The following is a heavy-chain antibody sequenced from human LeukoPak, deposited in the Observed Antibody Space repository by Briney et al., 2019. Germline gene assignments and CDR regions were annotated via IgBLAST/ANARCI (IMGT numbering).Heavy chain of an antibody. CDR3: ARDGTYYYDSSGYFAPNHDAFDI. V-gene: IGHV4-38-2*02. CDR2: IYHSGST. Sequence: PSETLSLTCTVSGYSISSGYYWGWIRQPPGKGLEWIGSIYHSGSTNYNPSLKSRVTISVDTSKNQFSLKLSSVTAADTAVYYCARDGTYYYDSSGYFAPNHDAFDIWGQGTMVTVSS. CDR1: GYSISSGYY. D-gene: IGHD3-22*01. J-gene: IGHJ3*02.